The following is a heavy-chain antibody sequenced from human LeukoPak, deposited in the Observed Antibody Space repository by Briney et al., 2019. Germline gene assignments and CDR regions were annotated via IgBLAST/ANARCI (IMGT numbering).Heavy chain of an antibody. J-gene: IGHJ4*02. CDR1: GYTLDRFG. CDR3: ARDTPQHLKRFDY. CDR2: INPYNGKT. D-gene: IGHD6-13*01. V-gene: IGHV1-18*01. Sequence: ASVKVSCKASGYTLDRFGISWVRQAPGLGPEWLGWINPYNGKTIFGEKFQGGVTMTTDTSTSTVYMELTSLRSDDTAVYFCARDTPQHLKRFDYWGQGTLVTVSS.